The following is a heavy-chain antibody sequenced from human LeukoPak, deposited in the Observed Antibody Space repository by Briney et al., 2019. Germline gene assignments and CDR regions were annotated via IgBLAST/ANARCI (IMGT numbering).Heavy chain of an antibody. J-gene: IGHJ4*02. CDR1: GFTFSSYE. Sequence: GGSLRLSCAASGFTFSSYEMNWVRQAPGKGLEWVSYISSSGSTIYYADSVKGRFTISRDNAKNSLYLQMNSLRAEDTAVYYCARDQLITTVTHFDYWGQGTLVTVSS. D-gene: IGHD4-17*01. V-gene: IGHV3-48*03. CDR3: ARDQLITTVTHFDY. CDR2: ISSSGSTI.